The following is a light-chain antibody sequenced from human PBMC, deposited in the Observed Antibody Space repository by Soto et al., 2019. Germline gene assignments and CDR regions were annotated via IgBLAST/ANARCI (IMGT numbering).Light chain of an antibody. V-gene: IGKV3-20*01. CDR1: QSVSSSF. CDR2: GAS. J-gene: IGKJ1*01. Sequence: EIVMTQSPGTLSLSPGERATLSCRASQSVSSSFLAWYQQKPGQAPRLLIYGASRRATGTPDRFSGSGSGTGFTLTISRLEPEDLAVSYCQQYGSSPQTFGQGTKVDIK. CDR3: QQYGSSPQT.